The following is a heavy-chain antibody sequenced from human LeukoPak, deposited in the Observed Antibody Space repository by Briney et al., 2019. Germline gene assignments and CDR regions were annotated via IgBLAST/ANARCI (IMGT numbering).Heavy chain of an antibody. V-gene: IGHV1-24*01. CDR3: ATDMVGYCGGVTCYSEAY. Sequence: ASVKVSCKVSGHSLTALSMHWVRQAPGKGLEWMGGFDPEAGKTMYAEKLDGRLTVTDDTSTDTAYMQLSSLRLEDTAVYYCATDMVGYCGGVTCYSEAYWGQGTLVTVSS. CDR1: GHSLTALS. J-gene: IGHJ4*02. D-gene: IGHD2-21*01. CDR2: FDPEAGKT.